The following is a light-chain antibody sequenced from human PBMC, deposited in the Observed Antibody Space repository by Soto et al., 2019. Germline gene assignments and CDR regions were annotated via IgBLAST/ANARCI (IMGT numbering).Light chain of an antibody. J-gene: IGLJ1*01. V-gene: IGLV1-44*01. CDR1: SSKIGSNT. CDR2: SNN. Sequence: QSVLTQPPSASGTPVQRVTISCSGSSSKIGSNTVNWYQQLPGTAPKLLIYSNNQRPSGVPDRFSGSKSGTSASLAISGLQSEDEADYYCAAGDDSLNGYVFGTGTKLTVL. CDR3: AAGDDSLNGYV.